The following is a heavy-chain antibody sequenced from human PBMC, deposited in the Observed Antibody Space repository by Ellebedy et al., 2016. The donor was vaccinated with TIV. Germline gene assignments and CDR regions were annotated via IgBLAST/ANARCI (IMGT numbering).Heavy chain of an antibody. Sequence: PGGSLRLSCAASGFTFSSYSMNWVRKAPGKGLEWLSYISSSSSPIFYADSLKGRFTISRDNAKNSLYLQMNSLRAEDTAVYYCARDRSEQWLVLVSYYYYGMDVWGQGTTVTVSS. J-gene: IGHJ6*02. V-gene: IGHV3-48*01. CDR1: GFTFSSYS. D-gene: IGHD6-19*01. CDR3: ARDRSEQWLVLVSYYYYGMDV. CDR2: ISSSSSPI.